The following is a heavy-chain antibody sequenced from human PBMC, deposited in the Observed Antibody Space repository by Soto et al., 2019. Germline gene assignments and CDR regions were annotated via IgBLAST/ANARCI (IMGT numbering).Heavy chain of an antibody. CDR3: ARDQRSGWYDY. J-gene: IGHJ4*02. CDR2: IGTAGDT. Sequence: GGSLRLSCAASGFTFSSYDMHWVRQATGKGLEWVSAIGTAGDTYYPGSVKGRFTISRENAKNPLYLQMNSLRAGDTAVYYCARDQRSGWYDYWGQGTLVTVSS. D-gene: IGHD6-19*01. CDR1: GFTFSSYD. V-gene: IGHV3-13*01.